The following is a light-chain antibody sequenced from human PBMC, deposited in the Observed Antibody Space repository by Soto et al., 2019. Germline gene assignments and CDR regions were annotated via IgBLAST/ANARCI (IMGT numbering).Light chain of an antibody. CDR2: AAS. CDR1: QGISTY. V-gene: IGKV1-39*01. Sequence: DIQTTQSPSSLSESAGDRVTITCRASQGISTYLNWYQQKPGKAPKLLIYAASSLQSGVPSRFSGSGSETDFILTISSLQPEDFATYSCQQSYSTTWTFGQGTKVDIK. J-gene: IGKJ1*01. CDR3: QQSYSTTWT.